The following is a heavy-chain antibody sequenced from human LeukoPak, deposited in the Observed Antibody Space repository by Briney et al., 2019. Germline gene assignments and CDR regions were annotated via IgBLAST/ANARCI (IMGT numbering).Heavy chain of an antibody. CDR2: ISTYNGNT. CDR3: ARDRMDTGTYFDY. J-gene: IGHJ4*02. Sequence: ASVKVSCRSSGYTFTTDVITWVPQAPGQGLEWMGWISTYNGNTNYAQKLQGRVTMTTDTSTSTAYMELRSLRSDDTAIYYCARDRMDTGTYFDYWGQGTLVTVSS. V-gene: IGHV1-18*01. CDR1: GYTFTTDV. D-gene: IGHD5-18*01.